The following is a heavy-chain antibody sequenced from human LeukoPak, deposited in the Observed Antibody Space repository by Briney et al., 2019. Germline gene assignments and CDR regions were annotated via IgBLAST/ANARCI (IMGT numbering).Heavy chain of an antibody. Sequence: VASVKVSCKASGFTFSAYDINWVRQAPGRGLEWMGWMNPNSGNTGFAQKFQGRVTMTRDTSINTAYMELSNLRSEDTAVYYCARVSQTPAYYYTSGYYYHGYWGQGTRVTVSS. CDR2: MNPNSGNT. D-gene: IGHD3-22*01. V-gene: IGHV1-8*01. CDR1: GFTFSAYD. J-gene: IGHJ4*02. CDR3: ARVSQTPAYYYTSGYYYHGY.